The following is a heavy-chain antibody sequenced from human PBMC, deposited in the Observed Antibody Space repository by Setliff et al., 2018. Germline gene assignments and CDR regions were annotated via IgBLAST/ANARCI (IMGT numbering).Heavy chain of an antibody. V-gene: IGHV4-61*09. J-gene: IGHJ4*02. D-gene: IGHD5-18*01. CDR2: IYTRGST. Sequence: SETLSLTCTVSGGSISEPNYYWSWIRQPVGKGLEWIGHIYTRGSTNYNPSLRTRVSIPADSSKSQFFLRLTSVTAADTAIYYCARGDSSGNNYTVLDYWGQGTLVTVSS. CDR1: GGSISEPNYY. CDR3: ARGDSSGNNYTVLDY.